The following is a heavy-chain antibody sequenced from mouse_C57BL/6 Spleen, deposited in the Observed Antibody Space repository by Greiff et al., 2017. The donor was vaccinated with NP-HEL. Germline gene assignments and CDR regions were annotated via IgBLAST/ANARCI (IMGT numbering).Heavy chain of an antibody. CDR3: ARGGITTVVHYFDY. CDR2: IYPGSGNT. Sequence: LVESGAELVRPGASVKLSCKASGYTFTDYYINWVKQRPGQGLEWIARIYPGSGNTYYNEKFKGKATLTAEKSSSTAYMQLSSLTSEDSAVYFCARGGITTVVHYFDYWGQGTTLTVSS. V-gene: IGHV1-76*01. CDR1: GYTFTDYY. J-gene: IGHJ2*01. D-gene: IGHD1-1*01.